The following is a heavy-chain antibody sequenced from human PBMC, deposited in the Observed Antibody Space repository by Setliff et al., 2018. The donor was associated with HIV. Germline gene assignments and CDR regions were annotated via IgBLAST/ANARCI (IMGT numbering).Heavy chain of an antibody. CDR2: IWYDANNK. Sequence: PGGSLRLSCAASGFTFNSYAMHWVRQAPGKGLEWVAVIWYDANNKYYADSVKGRFTISRDNSKNTLYLQMNSLRAEDTAVYYCAKESPRAGYSVFDYWGQGTLVTVSS. D-gene: IGHD5-18*01. CDR3: AKESPRAGYSVFDY. V-gene: IGHV3-33*06. CDR1: GFTFNSYA. J-gene: IGHJ4*02.